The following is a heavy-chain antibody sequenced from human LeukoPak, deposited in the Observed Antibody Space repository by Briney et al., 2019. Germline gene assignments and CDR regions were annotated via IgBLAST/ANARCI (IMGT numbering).Heavy chain of an antibody. Sequence: QPGGSLRLSCAASGFTFSSYWMSWVRQAPGKGLEWVANIKQDGSEKYYVDSVKGRFTISRDNAKNSLYLQMNSLRAEATAVYYCARDGYSSGWLDYYYYYGMDVWGQGTTVTVSS. CDR1: GFTFSSYW. J-gene: IGHJ6*02. CDR2: IKQDGSEK. V-gene: IGHV3-7*03. CDR3: ARDGYSSGWLDYYYYYGMDV. D-gene: IGHD6-19*01.